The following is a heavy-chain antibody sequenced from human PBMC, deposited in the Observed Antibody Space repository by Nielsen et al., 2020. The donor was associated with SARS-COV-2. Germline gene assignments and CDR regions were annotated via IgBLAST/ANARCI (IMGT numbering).Heavy chain of an antibody. D-gene: IGHD1-26*01. V-gene: IGHV1-69*04. CDR3: ARDSFTWELPGGWAFDI. CDR1: GGTFSSYA. Sequence: SVKVSCKASGGTFSSYAISWVRQAPGQGLEWMGRIIPILGIANYAQKFQGRVTITADKSTSTAYMELSSLRSEDTAVYYCARDSFTWELPGGWAFDIWGQGTMVTVSS. CDR2: IIPILGIA. J-gene: IGHJ3*02.